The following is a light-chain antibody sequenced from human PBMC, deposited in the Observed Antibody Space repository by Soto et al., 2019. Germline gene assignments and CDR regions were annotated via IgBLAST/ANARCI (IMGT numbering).Light chain of an antibody. J-gene: IGLJ2*01. CDR2: NDN. CDR3: AAWACSLNHIL. CDR1: SSNMGSNT. Sequence: QSVLTQPPSASGTPGQGVAISCSGSSSNMGSNTVNWYQHLPGTAPKILIYNDNQRPSGVPDRFFGSKSGTSASLAITGLQSEDEADYYCAAWACSLNHILFGGGTKVTVL. V-gene: IGLV1-44*01.